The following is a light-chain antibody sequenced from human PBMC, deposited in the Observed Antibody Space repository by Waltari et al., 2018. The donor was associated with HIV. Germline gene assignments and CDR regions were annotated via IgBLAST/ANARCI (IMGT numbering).Light chain of an antibody. V-gene: IGKV3-15*01. CDR2: GAS. CDR1: ENINTT. CDR3: QQYDKWPRT. J-gene: IGKJ4*02. Sequence: IVMPQSPATLSAPPGERATLSCRASENINTTLAWYQLKPGQAPRLLISGASARATGIPARFSGSGSGTDFTLNIGTLQAEDFAVYYCQQYDKWPRTFGRGTKVEI.